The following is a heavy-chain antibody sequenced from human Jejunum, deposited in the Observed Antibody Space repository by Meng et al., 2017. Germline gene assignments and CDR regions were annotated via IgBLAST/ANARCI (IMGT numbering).Heavy chain of an antibody. CDR1: GFTFSNFW. Sequence: GESLKISCAASGFTFSNFWMTWVRQAPGKGLEWVANIKQDGSQKYYRDSVKGRFTISRDNARDSLYLQMNSLRAEDTGVYYCATRPPDSEYYAVFDFWDQGTQVTVSS. CDR2: IKQDGSQK. J-gene: IGHJ4*02. CDR3: ATRPPDSEYYAVFDF. D-gene: IGHD1-26*01. V-gene: IGHV3-7*01.